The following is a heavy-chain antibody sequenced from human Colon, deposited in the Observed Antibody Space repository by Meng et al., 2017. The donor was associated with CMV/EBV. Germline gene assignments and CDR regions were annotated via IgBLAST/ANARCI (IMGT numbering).Heavy chain of an antibody. V-gene: IGHV3-21*01. CDR3: ASYSSYYYGMDV. Sequence: GESLKISCAASGFTFSSYSMNWVRQAPGKGLEWVSSISSSSSYIYYADSVKGRFTISRDNAKNSLYLQMNSLRAEDTAVYYCASYSSYYYGMDVWGPGTTVTVSS. D-gene: IGHD6-13*01. J-gene: IGHJ6*02. CDR1: GFTFSSYS. CDR2: ISSSSSYI.